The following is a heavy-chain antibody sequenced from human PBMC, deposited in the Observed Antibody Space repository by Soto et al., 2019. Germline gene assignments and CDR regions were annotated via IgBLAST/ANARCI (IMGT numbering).Heavy chain of an antibody. CDR1: GFNFDDYA. CDR2: ISWVGGRI. J-gene: IGHJ4*02. Sequence: EVQLVESGGVFVHPGGSLRLSCATSGFNFDDYAMHWVRQVPGKGLEWISGISWVGGRIGYADSEKGRFTIARDNAKNSVYLEMNSLRIEGTTLYDCAMDHDEDFGYDLDYFNYWGRGTLVTVSS. V-gene: IGHV3-9*01. D-gene: IGHD5-12*01. CDR3: AMDHDEDFGYDLDYFNY.